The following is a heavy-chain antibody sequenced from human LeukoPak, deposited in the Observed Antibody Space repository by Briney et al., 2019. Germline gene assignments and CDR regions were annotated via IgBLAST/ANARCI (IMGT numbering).Heavy chain of an antibody. V-gene: IGHV3-33*01. CDR3: ARDVWSRGSKFFDL. J-gene: IGHJ4*02. Sequence: GGSLRLSCVASGFTLTSYVTHWVRQAPGKGLECVAIIWNDGNTLYSLDSVKGRFTISRDHSKNTLYLEMNSLRVEDTAVYYCARDVWSRGSKFFDLWGQGTLVTVSS. D-gene: IGHD1-1*01. CDR1: GFTLTSYV. CDR2: IWNDGNTL.